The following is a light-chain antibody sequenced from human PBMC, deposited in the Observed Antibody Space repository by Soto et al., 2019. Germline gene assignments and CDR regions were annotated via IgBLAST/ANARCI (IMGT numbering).Light chain of an antibody. CDR1: SSNIGNNY. Sequence: QSVLTQPPSVSAAPGQTVTISCSGSSSNIGNNYVSWYQQLPGTAPKLLIYENNKRPSGIPDRCSGSKSGTSATLGITGLQTGDEADYYCATWDSSLSAFVFGTGTKLTVL. CDR2: ENN. V-gene: IGLV1-51*02. CDR3: ATWDSSLSAFV. J-gene: IGLJ1*01.